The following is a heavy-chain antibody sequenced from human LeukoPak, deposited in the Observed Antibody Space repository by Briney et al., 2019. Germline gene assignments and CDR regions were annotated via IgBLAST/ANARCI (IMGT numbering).Heavy chain of an antibody. V-gene: IGHV1-69*13. CDR3: ASWPVGWYGEDS. CDR2: IVPALGAS. Sequence: ATVKVSCKASGGAFTGSAITWVRQAPGQGLEWMGDIVPALGASNNAQKFQGRVTLTSDEATSTAYMELNSLKSEDTAVYYCASWPVGWYGEDSWGQGTLVTVSS. CDR1: GGAFTGSA. J-gene: IGHJ4*02. D-gene: IGHD6-19*01.